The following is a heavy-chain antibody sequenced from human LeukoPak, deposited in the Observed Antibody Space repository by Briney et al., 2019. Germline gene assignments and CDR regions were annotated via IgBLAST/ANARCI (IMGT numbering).Heavy chain of an antibody. CDR3: ARDRVAGFDP. D-gene: IGHD2-15*01. V-gene: IGHV3-66*02. CDR2: IYSGGST. J-gene: IGHJ5*02. CDR1: GFTFSSYA. Sequence: GGSLRLSCAASGFTFSSYAMSWVRQAPGKGLEWVSVIYSGGSTYYADSVKGRLTISRDNSKNTLYLQMNSLRAEDTAVYYCARDRVAGFDPWGQGTLVTVSS.